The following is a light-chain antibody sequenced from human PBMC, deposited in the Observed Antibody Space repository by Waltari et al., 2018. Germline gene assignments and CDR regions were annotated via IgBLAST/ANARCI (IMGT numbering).Light chain of an antibody. CDR3: QQYNDYSPWA. J-gene: IGKJ1*01. V-gene: IGKV1-5*03. CDR2: KAS. CDR1: HTISRW. Sequence: DIQMTQSPSTLSASVGDRVTITCRASHTISRWLAWYQHKSGKAPKLLIYKASSLESGVPSRFSGSGSGTEFTLTISSLHPDDFATYYCQQYNDYSPWAFGQGTKVQI.